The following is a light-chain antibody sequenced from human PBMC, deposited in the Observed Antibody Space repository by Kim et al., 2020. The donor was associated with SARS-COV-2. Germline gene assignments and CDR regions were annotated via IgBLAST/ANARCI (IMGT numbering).Light chain of an antibody. Sequence: DIHLTQSPSFLSASVGGRVTITCRATQGISSYLAWYQQKPGKAPDLLIYATSTLQSGVPSRFSGSGSGTEFTLTISSLQPEDFATYYCQQLNSYPFTFGGGTKVDIK. V-gene: IGKV1-9*01. CDR2: ATS. J-gene: IGKJ4*01. CDR3: QQLNSYPFT. CDR1: QGISSY.